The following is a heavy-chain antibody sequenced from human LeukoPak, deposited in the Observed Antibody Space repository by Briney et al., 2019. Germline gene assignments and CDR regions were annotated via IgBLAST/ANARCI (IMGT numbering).Heavy chain of an antibody. J-gene: IGHJ3*02. Sequence: ASVKVFCKASGYTFTSYGISWVRQAPGQGLEWMGWISAYNGNTNYAQKLQGRVTMTTDTSTSTAYMELRSLRSDDTAVYYCARGRSIAVAGDAFDIWGQGTMVTVSS. CDR1: GYTFTSYG. CDR3: ARGRSIAVAGDAFDI. CDR2: ISAYNGNT. D-gene: IGHD6-19*01. V-gene: IGHV1-18*01.